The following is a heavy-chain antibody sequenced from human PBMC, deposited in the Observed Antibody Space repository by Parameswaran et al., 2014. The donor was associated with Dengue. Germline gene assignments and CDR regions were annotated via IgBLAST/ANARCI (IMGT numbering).Heavy chain of an antibody. V-gene: IGHV1-69*02. J-gene: IGHJ4*02. Sequence: SWVRQAPGQGLEWMGRIVPVIAIPNYAQKFQDRVTITADNSSRTSYMELSSLKSEDTAMYYCAAATVRGVLRTFDYWGQGTLVTVSS. D-gene: IGHD3-10*01. CDR3: AAATVRGVLRTFDY. CDR2: IVPVIAIP.